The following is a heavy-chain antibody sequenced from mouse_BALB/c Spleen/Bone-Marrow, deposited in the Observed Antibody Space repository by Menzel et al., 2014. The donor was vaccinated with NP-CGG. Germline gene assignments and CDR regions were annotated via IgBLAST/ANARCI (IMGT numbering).Heavy chain of an antibody. J-gene: IGHJ3*01. CDR2: IDPANGNT. CDR1: GFNIKDTY. Sequence: VQLQQSGAELVKPGASVKLSCTASGFNIKDTYMHWVKQRPEQGLEWIGRIDPANGNTKHDPKFQGKATITADPSSNTTCRRLRSLTSEDTAVYYYAANYYGSSYGFAYWGQGTLVTVSA. D-gene: IGHD1-1*01. CDR3: AANYYGSSYGFAY. V-gene: IGHV14-3*02.